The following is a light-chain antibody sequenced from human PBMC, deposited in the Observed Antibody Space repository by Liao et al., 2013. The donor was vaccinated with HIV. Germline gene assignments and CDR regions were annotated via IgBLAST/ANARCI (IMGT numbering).Light chain of an antibody. V-gene: IGLV3-1*01. CDR2: QDT. J-gene: IGLJ1*01. CDR3: QAWDSSTNYV. Sequence: SYALTQPPSVSVSPGQTASITCSGDKLGDKYACWYQQKPGQSPVLVIYQDTKRPSGIPERFSGSNSGNTATLTISGTQAMDEADYYCQAWDSSTNYVFGTGTQVTVL. CDR1: KLGDKY.